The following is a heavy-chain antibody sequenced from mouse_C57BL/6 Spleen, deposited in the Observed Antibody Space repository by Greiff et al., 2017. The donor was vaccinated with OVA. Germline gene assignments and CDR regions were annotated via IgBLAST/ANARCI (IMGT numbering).Heavy chain of an antibody. CDR3: ARGPTTTVVATPYYYAMDD. CDR2: IDPSDSET. J-gene: IGHJ4*01. Sequence: QVQLQQPGAELARPGSSVKLSCKASGYTFTSYWMHWVKQRPIQGLEWIGNIDPSDSETHYNQKFKDKATLTVVKSASTAYMQLSSLTPEDSAVDYCARGPTTTVVATPYYYAMDDWGQGTSVTVSS. D-gene: IGHD1-1*01. CDR1: GYTFTSYW. V-gene: IGHV1-52*01.